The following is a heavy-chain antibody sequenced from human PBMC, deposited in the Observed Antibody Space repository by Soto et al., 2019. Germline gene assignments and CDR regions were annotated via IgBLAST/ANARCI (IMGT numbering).Heavy chain of an antibody. V-gene: IGHV1-2*02. Sequence: ASVKVSCKXSGYTFTGYYMHWVRQAPGQGLEWMGWINPNSGGTNYAQKFQGRVTMTRDTSISTAYMELSRLRSDDTAVYYCARTIFEGDYYYGVDVWGQGTTVTVSS. J-gene: IGHJ6*02. D-gene: IGHD3-3*01. CDR1: GYTFTGYY. CDR2: INPNSGGT. CDR3: ARTIFEGDYYYGVDV.